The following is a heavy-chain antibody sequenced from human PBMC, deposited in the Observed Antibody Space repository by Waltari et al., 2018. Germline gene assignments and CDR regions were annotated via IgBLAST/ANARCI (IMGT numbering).Heavy chain of an antibody. CDR1: GSTFGDYS. J-gene: IGHJ4*02. CDR2: ISYDGRTK. Sequence: QVQLVESGGGVVQPGRSLRLSCAASGSTFGDYSFHWVRQAPGGGLDWVAVISYDGRTKHHADAVKGRFIISRDNSKNMLYLQMSSLRAEDTAVYYCARPDSARGLILPPDYWGQGTLVTVSS. V-gene: IGHV3-30*14. D-gene: IGHD3-10*01. CDR3: ARPDSARGLILPPDY.